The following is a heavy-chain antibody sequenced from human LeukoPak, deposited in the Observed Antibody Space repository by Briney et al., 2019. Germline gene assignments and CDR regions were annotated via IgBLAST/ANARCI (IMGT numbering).Heavy chain of an antibody. CDR2: ISSSSSYI. V-gene: IGHV3-21*01. CDR1: GFTFSSYS. Sequence: GGSQRLSCAASGFTFSSYSMNWVRQARGKWREWVASISSSSSYIYYADSVKGRFTISRDNAKNSLYLQMNSLRAEDTAVYYCARVASGYYSDAFDIWGQGTMVTVSS. D-gene: IGHD3-22*01. CDR3: ARVASGYYSDAFDI. J-gene: IGHJ3*02.